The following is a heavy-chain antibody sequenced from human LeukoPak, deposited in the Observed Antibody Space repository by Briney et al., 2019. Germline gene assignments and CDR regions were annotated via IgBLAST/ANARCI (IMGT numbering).Heavy chain of an antibody. Sequence: NPSETLSLTCTVSGGSISSSSYYWGWVRQPPGKGLEWIGSIYYSGSTYYNPSLKGRVTISVDTSKNQFSLKLSSVTAADTAVYYCARRGSIVGATTEWFDPWGQGTLVTVSS. V-gene: IGHV4-39*01. CDR1: GGSISSSSYY. J-gene: IGHJ5*02. CDR2: IYYSGST. D-gene: IGHD1-26*01. CDR3: ARRGSIVGATTEWFDP.